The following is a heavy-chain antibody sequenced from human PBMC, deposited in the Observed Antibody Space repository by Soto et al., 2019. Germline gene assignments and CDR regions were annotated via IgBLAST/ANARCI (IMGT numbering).Heavy chain of an antibody. CDR3: ARVAAVAVKRSVFDY. J-gene: IGHJ4*02. D-gene: IGHD6-19*01. V-gene: IGHV3-64*01. Sequence: GGSLRLSCAASGFTFSSYAMHWVRQAPGKGLEYVSAISSNGGSTYYANSVKGRFTISRDNSKNTLYLQMGSLRAEDMAVYYCARVAAVAVKRSVFDYWGQGTLVTVSS. CDR1: GFTFSSYA. CDR2: ISSNGGST.